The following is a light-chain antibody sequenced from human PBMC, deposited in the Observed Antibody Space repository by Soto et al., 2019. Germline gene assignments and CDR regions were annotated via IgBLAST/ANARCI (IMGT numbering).Light chain of an antibody. CDR2: KAS. CDR1: QSINSW. CDR3: HQYNTYLWA. V-gene: IGKV1-5*03. Sequence: DIQMAQSPSTLSASVGDRVTITCRASQSINSWLAWYQQKPGKAPKLLIYKASTLESGVPSRFSGSGSGTEFTLTISSLQPDDFAPYYCHQYNTYLWAFGQGTKVEIK. J-gene: IGKJ1*01.